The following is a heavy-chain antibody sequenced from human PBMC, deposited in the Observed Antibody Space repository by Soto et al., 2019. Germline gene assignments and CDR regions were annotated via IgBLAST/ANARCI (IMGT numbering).Heavy chain of an antibody. J-gene: IGHJ6*02. CDR2: TYYRSKWYN. Sequence: PSQTLSLTCAISGDSVSSNSAAWNWIRQSPSRGLEWLGRTYYRSKWYNDYAVSVKSRITINPDTSKNQFSLQLNSVTPEDTAVYYCARGRSSTGTGVPDYYYGMDVWGQGTTVTVSS. CDR3: ARGRSSTGTGVPDYYYGMDV. CDR1: GDSVSSNSAA. V-gene: IGHV6-1*01. D-gene: IGHD1-1*01.